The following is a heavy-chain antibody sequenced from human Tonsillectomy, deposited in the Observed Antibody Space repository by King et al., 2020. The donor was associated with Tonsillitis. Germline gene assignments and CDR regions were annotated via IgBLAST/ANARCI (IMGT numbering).Heavy chain of an antibody. D-gene: IGHD2-2*01. CDR1: GGSFSGYY. J-gene: IGHJ5*02. CDR2: INHCGST. CDR3: ARGGYQLLSGWFDP. Sequence: VQLQQWGAGLLKPSETLSLTCAVYGGSFSGYYWSWIRQPPGKGLEWIGEINHCGSTNYNPSLKSRVTISVDTSKNQFSLKLSSVTAADTAVYYCARGGYQLLSGWFDPWGQGTLVTVSS. V-gene: IGHV4-34*01.